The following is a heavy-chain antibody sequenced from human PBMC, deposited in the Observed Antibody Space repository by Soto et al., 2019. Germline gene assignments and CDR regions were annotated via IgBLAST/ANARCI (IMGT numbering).Heavy chain of an antibody. J-gene: IGHJ4*02. CDR1: GFTFSSYA. V-gene: IGHV3-30-3*01. CDR2: ISYDGSNK. Sequence: ESGGGVVQPGRSLRLSCAASGFTFSSYAMHWVRQAPGKGLEWVAVISYDGSNKYYADSVKGRFTISRDNSKNTLYLQMNSLRAEDTAVYYCARDSTWGSIYFDYWGQGTLVTVSS. CDR3: ARDSTWGSIYFDY. D-gene: IGHD7-27*01.